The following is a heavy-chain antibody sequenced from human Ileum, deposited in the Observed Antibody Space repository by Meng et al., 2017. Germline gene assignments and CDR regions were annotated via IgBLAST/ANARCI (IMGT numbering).Heavy chain of an antibody. V-gene: IGHV3-33*01. CDR2: IWSDGSAK. Sequence: QVQLVESGGGVVQPGRSLSIACAASGLSFRTSGMHGVREAPGKGLEWVAFIWSDGSAKYYADSVKGRFIISGDNSKNTVSLQMDSLRVEDTAVYYCARDKGVTSLDTWGQGTLVTVSS. D-gene: IGHD3-10*01. J-gene: IGHJ5*02. CDR1: GLSFRTSG. CDR3: ARDKGVTSLDT.